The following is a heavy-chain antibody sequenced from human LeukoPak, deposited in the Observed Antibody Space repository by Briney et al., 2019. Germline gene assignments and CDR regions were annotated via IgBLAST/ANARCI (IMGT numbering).Heavy chain of an antibody. CDR3: ARRGGYGSGGNGAYYMDV. J-gene: IGHJ6*03. CDR2: IYYSGST. CDR1: GGSISSYY. Sequence: ASETLSLTCTVSGGSISSYYWSWIRQPAGKGLEWIGYIYYSGSTNYNPSLKSRVTISVDTSKNQFSLKLSSVTAADTAVYYCARRGGYGSGGNGAYYMDVWGKGTTVTISS. V-gene: IGHV4-59*01. D-gene: IGHD3-10*01.